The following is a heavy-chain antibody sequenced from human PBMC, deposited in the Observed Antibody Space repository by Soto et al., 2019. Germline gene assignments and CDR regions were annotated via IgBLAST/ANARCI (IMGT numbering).Heavy chain of an antibody. D-gene: IGHD3-22*01. Sequence: EVQLLESGGGLVQPGGSLRLTCVGSGFTFRNQDMRWVRQAPGKGLEWVSGISGRGGVTYYADSVKGRFTISRDNSKNTLYLQMNNLRANVTAVYYCAKDRQFRSYYESAGHYNDWGQGTLVTVSS. CDR2: ISGRGGVT. CDR3: AKDRQFRSYYESAGHYND. V-gene: IGHV3-23*01. CDR1: GFTFRNQD. J-gene: IGHJ4*02.